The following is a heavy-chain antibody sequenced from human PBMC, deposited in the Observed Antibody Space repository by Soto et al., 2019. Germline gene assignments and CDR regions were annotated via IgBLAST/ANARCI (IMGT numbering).Heavy chain of an antibody. V-gene: IGHV4-31*03. D-gene: IGHD6-13*01. CDR3: ARVYSSSWPSCDY. CDR1: GGSISSGGYY. CDR2: IDYSGST. J-gene: IGHJ4*02. Sequence: QVQLQESGPGLVKPSQTLSLTCTVSGGSISSGGYYWSWIRQHPGKGLERIGYIDYSGSTYYNPSLKSRVTISVDTSKSQFSLKLSSVTAADTAVYYCARVYSSSWPSCDYWGQGTLVTVSS.